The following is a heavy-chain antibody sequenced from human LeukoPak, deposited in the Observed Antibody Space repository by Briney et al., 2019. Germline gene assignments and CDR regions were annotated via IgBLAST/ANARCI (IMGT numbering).Heavy chain of an antibody. CDR2: FDPEDGET. CDR1: GYTLTELS. Sequence: ASVKVSCKVSGYTLTELSMHWVRQAPGKGLEWMGGFDPEDGETIYAQKFQGRVTMTEDTSTDTAYMELSGLRSEDTAVYYCATGSSGWYRAPSSFDYWGQGTLVTVSS. D-gene: IGHD6-19*01. V-gene: IGHV1-24*01. J-gene: IGHJ4*02. CDR3: ATGSSGWYRAPSSFDY.